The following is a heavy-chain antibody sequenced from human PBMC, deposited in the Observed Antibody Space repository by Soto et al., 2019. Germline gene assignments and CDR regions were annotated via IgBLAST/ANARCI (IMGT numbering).Heavy chain of an antibody. V-gene: IGHV2-26*01. CDR1: GFSLSYARMG. Sequence: QVTLKESGPVLVKPTETLTLTCTVSGFSLSYARMGVSWIRQPPGKALEWLAHIFSNDEKSYNTSLKSRLTISKDTSKSQVVLTMTNMDPVDTATYYGARTYYFDSSGYRTLDYWGQGTLVSVSS. J-gene: IGHJ4*02. D-gene: IGHD3-22*01. CDR3: ARTYYFDSSGYRTLDY. CDR2: IFSNDEK.